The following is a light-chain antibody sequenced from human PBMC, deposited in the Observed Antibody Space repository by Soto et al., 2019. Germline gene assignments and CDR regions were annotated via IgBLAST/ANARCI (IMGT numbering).Light chain of an antibody. Sequence: EIVLTQSPGTLSLSPGERATLSCRASQSVSNNYLAWYQQKPGQAPRLLIYGASNRATGIPDRFSGSGSGTDFTLTISRLEPEDVAVYYCQQYGSSGTFGQGTKGEIK. CDR1: QSVSNNY. CDR3: QQYGSSGT. J-gene: IGKJ1*01. CDR2: GAS. V-gene: IGKV3-20*01.